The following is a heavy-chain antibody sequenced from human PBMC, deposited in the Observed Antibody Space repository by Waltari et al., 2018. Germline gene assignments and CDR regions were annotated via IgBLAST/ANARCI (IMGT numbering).Heavy chain of an antibody. CDR3: TRNALYYETNGPQRGGEY. CDR1: GFTFSSYA. J-gene: IGHJ4*02. Sequence: EVQLLESGGGLVQPGGSLRLSCAASGFTFSSYAMSWVRQAPGKGLEWVSAISGSGGSTYYAAPWKVRFTISRANSKTTRYLQMHSLRAEATAVYHCTRNALYYETNGPQRGGEYWGQGTLVTVSS. CDR2: ISGSGGST. V-gene: IGHV3-23*01. D-gene: IGHD3-22*01.